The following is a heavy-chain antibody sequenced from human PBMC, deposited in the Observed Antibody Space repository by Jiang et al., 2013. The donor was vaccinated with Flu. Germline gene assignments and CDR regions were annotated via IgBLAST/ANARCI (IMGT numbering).Heavy chain of an antibody. V-gene: IGHV3-23*01. J-gene: IGHJ6*02. CDR3: ANLPGAGAVADNYYYYGMDV. Sequence: ASGFTFSSYAMSWVRQAPGKGLEWVSAISGSGGSTYYADSVKGRFTISRDNSKNTLYLQMNSLRAEDTAVYYCANLPGAGAVADNYYYYGMDVWGQGTTVTVSS. CDR1: GFTFSSYA. CDR2: ISGSGGST. D-gene: IGHD6-19*01.